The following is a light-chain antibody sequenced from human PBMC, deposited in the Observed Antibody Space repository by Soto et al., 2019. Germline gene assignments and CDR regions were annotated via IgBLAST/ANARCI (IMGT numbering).Light chain of an antibody. J-gene: IGKJ1*01. CDR2: KAS. CDR1: QSISVW. Sequence: DIQMTQSPSTLSASVGDRVTITCRASQSISVWLAWYQQKAGKAPNLLIYKASRLESGVPSRFSGSGSEIEFTLTISGLQPGDSATYYCQQYNSYSPTFGQGTKV. V-gene: IGKV1-5*03. CDR3: QQYNSYSPT.